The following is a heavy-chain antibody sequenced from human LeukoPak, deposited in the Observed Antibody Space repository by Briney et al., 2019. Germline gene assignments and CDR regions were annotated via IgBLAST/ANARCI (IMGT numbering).Heavy chain of an antibody. J-gene: IGHJ4*02. D-gene: IGHD4-17*01. V-gene: IGHV3-23*01. Sequence: PGGSLRLSCAASGFTFSSYAMSWVRQAPGKGLEWVSAISGSGGSTYYADSVKGRFTISRDNSKNTLYLQMNSLRVEDTAVYYCAKVGYGDYGLDYWGQGTLVTVSS. CDR1: GFTFSSYA. CDR3: AKVGYGDYGLDY. CDR2: ISGSGGST.